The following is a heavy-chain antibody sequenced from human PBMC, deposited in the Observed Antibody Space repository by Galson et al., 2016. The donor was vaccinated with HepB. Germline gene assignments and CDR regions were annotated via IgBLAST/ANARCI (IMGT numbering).Heavy chain of an antibody. V-gene: IGHV1-18*01. J-gene: IGHJ5*02. D-gene: IGHD3-22*01. Sequence: SVKVSCKASGYTFTSYAISWVRQAPGQGLEWMGWISAYNGNRNSAHEVQDRVTMTTDTPKSTAYMELRSLRSDDTAVYYCARRDTDSSGYYQVGWFDPWGQGTLVTVSS. CDR1: GYTFTSYA. CDR2: ISAYNGNR. CDR3: ARRDTDSSGYYQVGWFDP.